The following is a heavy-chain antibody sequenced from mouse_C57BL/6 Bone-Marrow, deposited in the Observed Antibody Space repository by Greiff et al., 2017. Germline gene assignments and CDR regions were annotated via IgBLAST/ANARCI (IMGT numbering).Heavy chain of an antibody. CDR3: AREGSSYPYYYAMDY. J-gene: IGHJ4*01. D-gene: IGHD1-1*01. CDR1: GYSFTGYY. Sequence: EVQLQQSGPELVKPGASVKISCKASGYSFTGYYMNWVKQSPEKSLEWIGEINPSTGGTTYNQKFKAKATLTVDKSSSTAYMQLKSLTSEDSAVYYWAREGSSYPYYYAMDYWGQGTSVTVSS. V-gene: IGHV1-42*01. CDR2: INPSTGGT.